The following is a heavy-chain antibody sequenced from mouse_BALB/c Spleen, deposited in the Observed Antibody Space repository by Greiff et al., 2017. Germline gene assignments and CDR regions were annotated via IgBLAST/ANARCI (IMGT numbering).Heavy chain of an antibody. CDR3: AREKYGNYGMDC. V-gene: IGHV2-9*02. CDR2: IWAGGST. Sequence: VQLQQSGPGLVAPSQSLSITCTVSGFSLTSYGVHWVRQPPGKGLEWLGVIWAGGSTNYNSALMSRLSISKDNSKSQVFLKMNSLQTDDTAMYYCAREKYGNYGMDCWGQGGSVTVAA. CDR1: GFSLTSYG. J-gene: IGHJ4*01. D-gene: IGHD2-10*02.